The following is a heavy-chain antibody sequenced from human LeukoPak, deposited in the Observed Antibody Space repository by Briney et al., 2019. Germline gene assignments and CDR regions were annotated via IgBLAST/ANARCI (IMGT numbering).Heavy chain of an antibody. CDR1: GGSISSYY. D-gene: IGHD3-9*01. V-gene: IGHV4-4*07. J-gene: IGHJ3*02. CDR2: IYNSGST. CDR3: ARDVDDILTGYWNDAFDI. Sequence: SETLSLTCTVSGGSISSYYWSWIRQPAGKGLEWIGRIYNSGSTTYNPSLKSRVTISADTSKNQFSLKLRSVTAADTAVYYCARDVDDILTGYWNDAFDIWGQGTMVTVSS.